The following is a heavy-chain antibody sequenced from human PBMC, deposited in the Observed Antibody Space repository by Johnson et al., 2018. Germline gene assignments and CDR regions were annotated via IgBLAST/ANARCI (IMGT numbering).Heavy chain of an antibody. CDR3: TIYSH. CDR1: GFTFSGSA. D-gene: IGHD2-21*01. Sequence: VQLQESGGGLVQPGGSLKLSCAASGFTFSGSAMHWVRQASGKGLEWVGRIRSKANSYATTYAASVKGRFTISRDDSKNKAYLQMNSLKTEDPAVYYCTIYSHWGQGTLVTVSA. V-gene: IGHV3-73*02. CDR2: IRSKANSYAT. J-gene: IGHJ1*01.